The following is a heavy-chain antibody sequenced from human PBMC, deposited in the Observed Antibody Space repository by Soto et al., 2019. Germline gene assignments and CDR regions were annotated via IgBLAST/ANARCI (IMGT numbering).Heavy chain of an antibody. J-gene: IGHJ6*02. Sequence: LSLTCIVSGGSISSGDYYWSWIRQSPGKGLEWIGYIYYTGSTFYNPSLKSRVAISVDTSKNQFSLKLNSVTAADTAVYYCARDALSVDDYVISMDVWGQGTTVTVSS. CDR2: IYYTGST. D-gene: IGHD4-17*01. CDR1: GGSISSGDYY. V-gene: IGHV4-30-4*01. CDR3: ARDALSVDDYVISMDV.